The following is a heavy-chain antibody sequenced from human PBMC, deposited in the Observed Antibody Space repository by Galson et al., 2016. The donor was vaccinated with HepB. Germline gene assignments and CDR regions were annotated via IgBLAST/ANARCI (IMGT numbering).Heavy chain of an antibody. D-gene: IGHD1-26*01. CDR1: GYTFTTYA. Sequence: SVKVSCKASGYTFTTYAMHWVRQAPGQRLEWMGWINAGNGNTKYSQKFQGRVTITRDTSASTAYMELSSLRSEDTAMYYCARDSGSPNWFDPWGQGTLVTVSS. J-gene: IGHJ5*02. CDR2: INAGNGNT. CDR3: ARDSGSPNWFDP. V-gene: IGHV1-3*01.